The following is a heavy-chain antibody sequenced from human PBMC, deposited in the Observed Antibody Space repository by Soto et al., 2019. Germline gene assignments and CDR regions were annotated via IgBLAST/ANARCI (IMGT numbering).Heavy chain of an antibody. CDR2: MNPYNGDT. CDR3: ARGKNHDFGTGSSRGMDV. V-gene: IGHV1-8*01. CDR1: GYTFTNYD. J-gene: IGHJ6*02. D-gene: IGHD3-3*01. Sequence: QVQLVQSGAEVKKPGASVKVSCKASGYTFTNYDFNWVRQATGQGLEWMGWMNPYNGDTGYAQKFQGRVTLTRDTSIPTAYVELSSLRSDDTAVYYWARGKNHDFGTGSSRGMDVWGQGTTVTVSS.